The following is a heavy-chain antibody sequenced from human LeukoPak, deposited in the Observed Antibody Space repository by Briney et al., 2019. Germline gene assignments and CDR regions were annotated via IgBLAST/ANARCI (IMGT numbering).Heavy chain of an antibody. D-gene: IGHD1-26*01. CDR3: ARRIKVGATPRYAFDI. Sequence: PSETLSLTCTVSGGSISSYYWSWIRQPPGKGLEWIGYIYYSGSTNYNPSLKSRVTISVDTSKNQFSLKLSSVTAADTAVYYCARRIKVGATPRYAFDIWGQGTMVTVSS. V-gene: IGHV4-59*08. CDR2: IYYSGST. J-gene: IGHJ3*02. CDR1: GGSISSYY.